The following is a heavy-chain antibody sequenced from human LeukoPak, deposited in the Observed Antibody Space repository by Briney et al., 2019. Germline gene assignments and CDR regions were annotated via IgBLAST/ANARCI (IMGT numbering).Heavy chain of an antibody. CDR1: GGSFSGYY. J-gene: IGHJ4*02. V-gene: IGHV4-34*01. CDR2: INHSGST. D-gene: IGHD3-3*01. CDR3: ARTSITIFGVVTGFDY. Sequence: SETLSLTCAVYGGSFSGYYWSWIRQPPGKGLEWIGEINHSGSTNYNPSLKSRVTMSVDTSKNQFSLKLSSVTAADTAVYYCARTSITIFGVVTGFDYWGQGTLVTVSS.